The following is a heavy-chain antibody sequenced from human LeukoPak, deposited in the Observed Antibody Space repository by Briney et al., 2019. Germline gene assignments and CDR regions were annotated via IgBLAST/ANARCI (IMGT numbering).Heavy chain of an antibody. CDR1: GGSFSAYF. Sequence: SETLSLTCAVSGGSFSAYFWRWIRQPPGKGLEWIGDVGHSGSADYNPSLKSRVTISVDTSKNQFSLKLSSVTAADTAVYYCARDQYYYDSSGYYRFDYWGQGTLVTVSS. V-gene: IGHV4-34*01. J-gene: IGHJ4*02. CDR3: ARDQYYYDSSGYYRFDY. CDR2: VGHSGSA. D-gene: IGHD3-22*01.